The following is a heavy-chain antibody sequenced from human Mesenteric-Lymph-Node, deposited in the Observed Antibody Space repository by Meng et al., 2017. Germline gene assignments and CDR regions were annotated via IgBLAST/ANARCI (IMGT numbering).Heavy chain of an antibody. J-gene: IGHJ4*02. CDR2: ISYSGST. D-gene: IGHD3-22*01. V-gene: IGHV4-30-4*01. Sequence: QWQLQESGPGLVKPPQTLSLTCTVSGGSISSGDYYWSWIRQPPGKGLEWIGYISYSGSTYYNPSLKSRVTISVDTSKNQFSLKLSSVTAADTAVYYCARTHFYDSSNYGFDYWGQGTLVTVSS. CDR3: ARTHFYDSSNYGFDY. CDR1: GGSISSGDYY.